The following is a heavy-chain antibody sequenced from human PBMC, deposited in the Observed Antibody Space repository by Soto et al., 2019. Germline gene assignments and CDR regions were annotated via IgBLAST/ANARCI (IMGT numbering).Heavy chain of an antibody. CDR3: ARAAHYSSPFRWFDP. D-gene: IGHD6-13*01. Sequence: QVQLQESGPGLVKPSQTLSLTCTVSGGSISSGGYYWSWIRPHPGKGLGGIGYIYYSGSTYYNPSLKSRVTISVDTSKNQFSLKLSSVTAADTAVYYCARAAHYSSPFRWFDPWGQGTLVTVSS. CDR2: IYYSGST. J-gene: IGHJ5*02. CDR1: GGSISSGGYY. V-gene: IGHV4-31*03.